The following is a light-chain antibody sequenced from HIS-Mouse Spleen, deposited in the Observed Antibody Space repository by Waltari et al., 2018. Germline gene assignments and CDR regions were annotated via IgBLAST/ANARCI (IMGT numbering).Light chain of an antibody. Sequence: SYVLTQTPSGSVAPGQTARITCGGNNIGSKSVHWYQQKPGQAPVLVVYDDSDRSSGIPERFSGSNFGNTATLTISRVEAGDEADYYCQVWDSSSDHYVFGTGTKVTVL. CDR3: QVWDSSSDHYV. J-gene: IGLJ1*01. CDR2: DDS. CDR1: NIGSKS. V-gene: IGLV3-21*02.